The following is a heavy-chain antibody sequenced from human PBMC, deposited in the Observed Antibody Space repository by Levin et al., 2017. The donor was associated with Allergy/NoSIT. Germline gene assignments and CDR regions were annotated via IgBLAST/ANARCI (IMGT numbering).Heavy chain of an antibody. V-gene: IGHV4-34*01. Sequence: SETLSLTCAVYGGSFSGYYWSWIRQPPGKGLEWIGEINHSGSTNYNPSLKSRVTISVDTSKNQFSLKLSSVTAADTAVYYCARGRYYGAGSVSSIDYWGQGTLVTVSS. CDR1: GGSFSGYY. J-gene: IGHJ4*02. D-gene: IGHD3-10*01. CDR3: ARGRYYGAGSVSSIDY. CDR2: INHSGST.